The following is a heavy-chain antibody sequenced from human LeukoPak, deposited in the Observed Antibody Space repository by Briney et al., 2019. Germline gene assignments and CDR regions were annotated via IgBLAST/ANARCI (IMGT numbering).Heavy chain of an antibody. CDR2: TYYRSKWYY. J-gene: IGHJ6*02. Sequence: SQTLSLTCAIPGDSVSSISVAWNWTRQSPSRGLEWLGRTYYRSKWYYEYAVSVKGRINISPDTSKNQFSLQLTSVTPEDTAVYYCSLARSEYHYGMDVWGQGTTVTVSS. CDR3: SLARSEYHYGMDV. CDR1: GDSVSSISVA. V-gene: IGHV6-1*01.